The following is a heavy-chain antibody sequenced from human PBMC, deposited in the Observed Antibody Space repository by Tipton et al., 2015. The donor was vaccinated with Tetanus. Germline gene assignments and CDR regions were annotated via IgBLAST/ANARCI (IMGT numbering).Heavy chain of an antibody. J-gene: IGHJ4*02. D-gene: IGHD1-26*01. Sequence: TLSLTCTVSGGSMISYYWSWIRQPAGKGLEWIGRIYTSENTNYNPSLKSRVTISLGASKNQFSLNLTSVTAADTAVYYCANNPGAKTQFDYWGQGTLVTVSS. CDR3: ANNPGAKTQFDY. CDR1: GGSMISYY. V-gene: IGHV4-4*07. CDR2: IYTSENT.